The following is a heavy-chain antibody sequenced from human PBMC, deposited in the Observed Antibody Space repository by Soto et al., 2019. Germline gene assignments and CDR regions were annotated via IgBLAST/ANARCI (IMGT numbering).Heavy chain of an antibody. CDR2: ISATGGGT. D-gene: IGHD3-16*01. CDR3: AKDRRAGGNSAFYFDF. V-gene: IGHV3-23*01. CDR1: GFKFSNYA. Sequence: LRLSCAASGFKFSNYAMSWVRQAPVKGLEWVSLISATGGGTYYADSVKGRFTISRDNSHNTLYLQVRSLTAEDTAVYYCAKDRRAGGNSAFYFDFWGQGAQVTVYS. J-gene: IGHJ4*02.